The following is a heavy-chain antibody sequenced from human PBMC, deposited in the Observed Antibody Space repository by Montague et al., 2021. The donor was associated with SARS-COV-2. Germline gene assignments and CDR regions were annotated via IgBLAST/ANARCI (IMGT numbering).Heavy chain of an antibody. J-gene: IGHJ3*02. CDR2: SGST. V-gene: IGHV4-59*09. CDR3: ARGIYAPYAFDI. Sequence: SGSTNYNPSLKSRVTISLDTSKNQFSLKLNSVTAADTAVYYCARGIYAPYAFDIWGQGKMVTVSS. D-gene: IGHD2/OR15-2a*01.